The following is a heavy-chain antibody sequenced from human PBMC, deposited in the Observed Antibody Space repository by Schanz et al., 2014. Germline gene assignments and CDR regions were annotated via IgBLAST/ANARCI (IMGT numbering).Heavy chain of an antibody. CDR2: INQDGSDK. V-gene: IGHV3-7*01. CDR1: GFTVNTNY. D-gene: IGHD3-22*01. J-gene: IGHJ4*02. CDR3: ARDKGGYYPFDY. Sequence: VHLVESGGGVVQPGGSLRLSCAVSGFTVNTNYMSWVRQAPGKGLEWVANINQDGSDKSYVDSVKGRFTISRDNAKNSLYLQMNSLRAEDTAVYYCARDKGGYYPFDYWGQGSLVTVSS.